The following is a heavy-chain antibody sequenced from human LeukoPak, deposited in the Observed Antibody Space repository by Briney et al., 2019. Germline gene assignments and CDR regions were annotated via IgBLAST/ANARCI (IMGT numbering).Heavy chain of an antibody. D-gene: IGHD6-19*01. CDR1: GYTFTGYY. CDR3: AREIRSSGWYRH. Sequence: ASVTVSCKASGYTFTGYYMHWVRQAPGQGLEWMGWINPNSGGTNYAQKLQGRVTMTTDTSTSTAYMELRSLRSDDTAVYYCAREIRSSGWYRHWGQGTLVTVSS. J-gene: IGHJ4*02. CDR2: INPNSGGT. V-gene: IGHV1-2*02.